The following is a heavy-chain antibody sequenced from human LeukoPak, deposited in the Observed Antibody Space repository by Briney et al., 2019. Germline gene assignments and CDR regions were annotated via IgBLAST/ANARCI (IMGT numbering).Heavy chain of an antibody. CDR2: NSALTGNI. CDR1: GYTFNRYG. Sequence: AAVKVSCKASGYTFNRYGISWVRQAPGQRPEWMGWNSALTGNIEYAPKFQGRVTMNTDTSTRTAYMELSSLVSADTAVYFCARADPTNTGHEYFDYWGRGTLVTVSS. J-gene: IGHJ4*02. D-gene: IGHD2/OR15-2a*01. V-gene: IGHV1-18*01. CDR3: ARADPTNTGHEYFDY.